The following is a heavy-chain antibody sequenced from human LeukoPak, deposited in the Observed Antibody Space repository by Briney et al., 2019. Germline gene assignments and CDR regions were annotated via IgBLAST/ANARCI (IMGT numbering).Heavy chain of an antibody. CDR2: ISYDGSNK. Sequence: GGSLRLSCAASGFTFSSYAMHWVRQAPGKGLEWVAVISYDGSNKYYADSVKGRFTISRDNSKNTLYLQMNSLRAEDTALYFCAKDLIAVASTPYYYGMDVWGQGTTVTVSS. V-gene: IGHV3-30-3*02. CDR3: AKDLIAVASTPYYYGMDV. D-gene: IGHD6-19*01. J-gene: IGHJ6*02. CDR1: GFTFSSYA.